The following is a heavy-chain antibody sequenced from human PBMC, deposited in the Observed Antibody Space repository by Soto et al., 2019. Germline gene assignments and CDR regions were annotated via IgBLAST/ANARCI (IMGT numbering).Heavy chain of an antibody. V-gene: IGHV3-30*18. CDR3: ANGVVVATPFFQH. CDR1: GFTFSSYG. D-gene: IGHD2-15*01. Sequence: QVQLVESGGGVVQPGRSLRLSCGASGFTFSSYGMHWVRQAPGKGLEWVAVISYGGSEKYYEESVKGRFTISRDNSNNTLDLQLDSLRAEDTAVYYCANGVVVATPFFQHWGQGTLVTVSS. CDR2: ISYGGSEK. J-gene: IGHJ1*01.